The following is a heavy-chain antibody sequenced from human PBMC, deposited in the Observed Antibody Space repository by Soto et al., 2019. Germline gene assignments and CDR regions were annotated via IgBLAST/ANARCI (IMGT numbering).Heavy chain of an antibody. CDR1: GFTFNDFY. CDR3: ARDMSYGDFGRNWFDP. V-gene: IGHV3-11*01. J-gene: IGHJ5*02. CDR2: INNRGDDI. Sequence: QLQLVESGGGLVKPGGSLRLSCAASGFTFNDFYMIWFRQAQGRGLEWLAYINNRGDDIYYADSVRGRFTISRDNGKNSLYLQMNSLRVEDTALYFCARDMSYGDFGRNWFDPWGQGTPVSVSA. D-gene: IGHD2-21*02.